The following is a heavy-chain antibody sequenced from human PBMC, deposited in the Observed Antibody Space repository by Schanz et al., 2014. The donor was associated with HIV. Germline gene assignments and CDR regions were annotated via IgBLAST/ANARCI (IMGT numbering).Heavy chain of an antibody. Sequence: QVQLVESGGGVVQPGGSLRLSCAASGFDFGVYGMHWVRQAPGKGLEWVAVISYDGRNKYYADSVKGRFTISRDNSKNTLNLRVNSLRAEDTAVYYCAKGLTIWLQPPFDYWGQGTLVTVSS. CDR3: AKGLTIWLQPPFDY. V-gene: IGHV3-30*18. CDR2: ISYDGRNK. J-gene: IGHJ4*02. D-gene: IGHD5-12*01. CDR1: GFDFGVYG.